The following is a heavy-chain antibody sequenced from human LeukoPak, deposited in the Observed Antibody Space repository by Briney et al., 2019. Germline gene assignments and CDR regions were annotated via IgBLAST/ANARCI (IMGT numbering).Heavy chain of an antibody. V-gene: IGHV3-66*01. Sequence: GGSLRLSCAASGLTVSSNYMNWVRQAPGKGLEWVSVIYTGGSTYYADSVKGRFTISRDNSKNTLYLQMNSLRVEDTAVYYCAREGIAAAGNFDCWGQGTLVTVSS. CDR1: GLTVSSNY. CDR2: IYTGGST. J-gene: IGHJ4*02. D-gene: IGHD6-13*01. CDR3: AREGIAAAGNFDC.